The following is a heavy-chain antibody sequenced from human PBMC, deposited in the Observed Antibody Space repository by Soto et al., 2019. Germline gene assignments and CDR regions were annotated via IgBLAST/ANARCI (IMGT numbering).Heavy chain of an antibody. D-gene: IGHD4-17*01. CDR1: GWTISSFG. Sequence: WAAGGWTISSFGRHRVRKAPGKGREWVAVIWYDGSNKYYADFVKGRFTISRDNSKNTLYLQMNSLRAEDTAVYYCARDRRTVPDYWGQGTLDTVSS. J-gene: IGHJ4*02. CDR2: IWYDGSNK. V-gene: IGHV3-33*08. CDR3: ARDRRTVPDY.